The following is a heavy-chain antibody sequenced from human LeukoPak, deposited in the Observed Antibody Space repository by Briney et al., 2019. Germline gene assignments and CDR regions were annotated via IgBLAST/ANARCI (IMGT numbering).Heavy chain of an antibody. Sequence: SETLSLTCTVSGGSISSYYWSRIRQPAGKGLEWIGRLYTSGSTNYNPSLKSRVTMSVDTSKNQFSLKLTSMTAADTAVYYCARGGSSGYYYGWGQGILVTVSS. V-gene: IGHV4-4*07. CDR1: GGSISSYY. J-gene: IGHJ4*02. CDR2: LYTSGST. D-gene: IGHD3-22*01. CDR3: ARGGSSGYYYG.